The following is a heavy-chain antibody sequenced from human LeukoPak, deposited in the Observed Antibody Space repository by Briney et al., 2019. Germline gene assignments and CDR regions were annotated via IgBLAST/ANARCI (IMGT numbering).Heavy chain of an antibody. CDR1: GGTFSSYA. Sequence: SVKVSCKATGGTFSSYAISWVRQAPGQGLEWMGGNIPIFGTANYAQKFQGRVTITADESTSTAYMELSSLRSEDTAVYYCARYAPYQLLLDYWGQGTLVTVSS. CDR2: NIPIFGTA. V-gene: IGHV1-69*13. J-gene: IGHJ4*02. CDR3: ARYAPYQLLLDY. D-gene: IGHD2-2*01.